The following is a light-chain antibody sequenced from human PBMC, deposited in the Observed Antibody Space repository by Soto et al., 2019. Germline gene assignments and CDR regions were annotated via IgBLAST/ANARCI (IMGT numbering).Light chain of an antibody. V-gene: IGKV1-27*01. CDR2: AAS. J-gene: IGKJ2*01. Sequence: DIEMTQSPSSLSLSVGDRVTITCRASQGISNYFAWYQQKPGKVPQLLIYAASTLKSGVPSRFSGSGSGTDFTLTISSLQPEDVAAYYCQKYSSSPNTFGQGTKLEIK. CDR1: QGISNY. CDR3: QKYSSSPNT.